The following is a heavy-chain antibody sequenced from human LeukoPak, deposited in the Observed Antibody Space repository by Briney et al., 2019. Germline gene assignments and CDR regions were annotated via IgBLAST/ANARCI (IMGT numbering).Heavy chain of an antibody. Sequence: LAGGSLRLSCAASGFSFSSYALSWVRRAPGKGLEWVSGISGSGSTAVYTDSVRGRFTVSRDNSKNTLYLQMNSLRDEDTAAYYCAKDALGGSGSYSWGTFDYWGQGTLVIVS. D-gene: IGHD3-10*01. V-gene: IGHV3-23*01. CDR3: AKDALGGSGSYSWGTFDY. CDR2: ISGSGSTA. CDR1: GFSFSSYA. J-gene: IGHJ4*02.